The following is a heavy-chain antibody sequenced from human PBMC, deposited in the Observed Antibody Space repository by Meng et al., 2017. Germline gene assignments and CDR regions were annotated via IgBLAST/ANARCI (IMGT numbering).Heavy chain of an antibody. Sequence: QVPLEGSGPGLVKPSVTLSLTCAVSGGSISSSNWWSWVRQPPGKGLEWIGEIYHSGSTNYNPSLKSRVTISVDKSKNQFSLKLSSVTAADTAVYYCARWSIYCSGGSCYSFDYWGQGTLVTVSS. CDR2: IYHSGST. CDR3: ARWSIYCSGGSCYSFDY. D-gene: IGHD2-15*01. CDR1: GGSISSSNW. V-gene: IGHV4-4*02. J-gene: IGHJ4*02.